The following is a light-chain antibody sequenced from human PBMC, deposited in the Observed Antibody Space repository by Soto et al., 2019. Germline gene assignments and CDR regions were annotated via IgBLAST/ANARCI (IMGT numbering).Light chain of an antibody. CDR2: AAS. CDR3: QQSYRAVT. V-gene: IGKV1-39*01. J-gene: IGKJ5*01. CDR1: QSVSSY. Sequence: DSQLTQSPSSLSASVGDRISITCRASQSVSSYRNWYQQKPGKAPRLLIYAASHLQTGVPSRFRGTGSATHFTLTISSLQPEDFATCYCQQSYRAVTFGQGTRLEIK.